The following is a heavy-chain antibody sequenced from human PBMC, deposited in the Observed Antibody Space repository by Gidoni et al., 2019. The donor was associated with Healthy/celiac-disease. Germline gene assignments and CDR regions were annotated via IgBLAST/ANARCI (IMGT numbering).Heavy chain of an antibody. Sequence: QVQLVQSGAEVTKPWSSVKVSCNASGVTFSSYAISWVRQAPGQGLEWMGGIIPIFGTANYAQKLQGRVTITADESTSTAYMELSSLRSEDTAVYYGARILYSSSSRGDQYNGFDPWGQGTLVTVSS. J-gene: IGHJ5*02. CDR1: GVTFSSYA. CDR3: ARILYSSSSRGDQYNGFDP. V-gene: IGHV1-69*01. D-gene: IGHD6-6*01. CDR2: IIPIFGTA.